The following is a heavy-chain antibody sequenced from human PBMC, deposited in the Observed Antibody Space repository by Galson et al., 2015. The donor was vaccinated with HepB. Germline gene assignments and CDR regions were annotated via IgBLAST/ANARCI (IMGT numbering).Heavy chain of an antibody. Sequence: CAISGDSVSSNSAAWNWIRQSPSRGLEWLGRTYYRSKWYNDYAVSVKSRITINPDTSKNQFSLQLNSVTPEDTAVYYCAREGVYSGSWYNYYYYGMDVWGQGTTVTVSS. V-gene: IGHV6-1*01. CDR2: TYYRSKWYN. D-gene: IGHD6-13*01. CDR1: GDSVSSNSAA. J-gene: IGHJ6*02. CDR3: AREGVYSGSWYNYYYYGMDV.